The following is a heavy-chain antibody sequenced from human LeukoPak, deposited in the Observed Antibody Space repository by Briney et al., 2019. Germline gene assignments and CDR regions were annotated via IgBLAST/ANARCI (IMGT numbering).Heavy chain of an antibody. CDR2: VSPSGGRT. J-gene: IGHJ4*02. D-gene: IGHD2-2*01. Sequence: PGGSLRLSCGASGFTFSSYAMSWVRQTPGRGLEWVAGVSPSGGRTIYADSAEGRFTISRDNSNDTVYLQLSSLRAEDSALYYCAKLRGVYCSSPACYYYDAWGQGTPVTVSS. V-gene: IGHV3-23*01. CDR1: GFTFSSYA. CDR3: AKLRGVYCSSPACYYYDA.